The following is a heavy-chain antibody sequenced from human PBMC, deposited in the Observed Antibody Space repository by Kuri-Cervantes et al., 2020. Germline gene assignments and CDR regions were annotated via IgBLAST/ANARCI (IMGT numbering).Heavy chain of an antibody. CDR1: GGSISSSNW. D-gene: IGHD6-19*01. V-gene: IGHV4-4*02. CDR3: ARGRGSGWSNYYYYYYMDV. J-gene: IGHJ6*03. CDR2: IYHSGST. Sequence: GSLRLSCAVSGGSISSSNWWSWVRQPPGKGLEWIGEIYHSGSTNYNPSLKSRVTISVDTSKNQFSLKLSSVTAADTAVYYCARGRGSGWSNYYYYYYMDVWGKGTTVTVSS.